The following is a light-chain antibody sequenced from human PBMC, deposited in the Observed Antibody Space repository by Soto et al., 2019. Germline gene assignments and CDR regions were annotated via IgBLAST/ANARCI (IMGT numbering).Light chain of an antibody. CDR3: QQYGSSPLT. J-gene: IGKJ4*01. CDR2: GAS. V-gene: IGKV3-20*01. CDR1: QSVSSSY. Sequence: EIVLTQSPGTLSLSPGERATLSCRASQSVSSSYLAWYQQKPGQAPRLLIYGASSSATGIPDRFSGSGSGTDFTLTISRLQPEACAEYYCQQYGSSPLTFGGGTKVEIK.